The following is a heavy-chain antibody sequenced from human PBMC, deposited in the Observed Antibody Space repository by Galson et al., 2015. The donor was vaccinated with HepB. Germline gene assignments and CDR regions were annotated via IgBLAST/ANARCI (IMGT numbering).Heavy chain of an antibody. D-gene: IGHD5-18*01. CDR3: TGGGFGYSYGLFDY. Sequence: SLRLSCAASGFTFGDYAMSWFRQAPGKGLEWVGFIRSKAYGGTTEYAASVKGRFTISRDDSKSIAYLQMNSLKTEDTAVYYCTGGGFGYSYGLFDYWGQGTLVTVSS. J-gene: IGHJ4*02. CDR2: IRSKAYGGTT. V-gene: IGHV3-49*03. CDR1: GFTFGDYA.